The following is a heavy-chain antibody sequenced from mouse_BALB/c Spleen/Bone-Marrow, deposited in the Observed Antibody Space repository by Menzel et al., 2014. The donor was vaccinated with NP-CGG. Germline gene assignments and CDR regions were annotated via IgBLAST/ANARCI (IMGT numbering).Heavy chain of an antibody. Sequence: VQRVESGAELVRPWSSVKISCKASGYAFSTYWMNWVKQRPGQGLEWIGQIYPGNGNADYNGKFKDKATLTADKSSRTAYMHLSSLTSEDSAVYFCSRGGNYGTYWGQGTLVTVSA. CDR3: SRGGNYGTY. D-gene: IGHD2-1*01. CDR1: GYAFSTYW. CDR2: IYPGNGNA. J-gene: IGHJ3*01. V-gene: IGHV1-80*01.